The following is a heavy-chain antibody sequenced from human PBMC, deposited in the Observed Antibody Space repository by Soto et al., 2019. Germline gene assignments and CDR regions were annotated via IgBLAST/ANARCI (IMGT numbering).Heavy chain of an antibody. V-gene: IGHV3-30*03. CDR1: GFTVSTYG. D-gene: IGHD2-8*02. Sequence: QVQLVESGGGVVQPGRSLRLSCAVSGFTVSTYGMHWVRQAPGKGLEWVAVISRDGGTKYYADSVKGRFTISRDNSRKTLFLEMESLRGEDMAVYYCTGEVASGYWGQGTLVTVSS. CDR2: ISRDGGTK. J-gene: IGHJ4*02. CDR3: TGEVASGY.